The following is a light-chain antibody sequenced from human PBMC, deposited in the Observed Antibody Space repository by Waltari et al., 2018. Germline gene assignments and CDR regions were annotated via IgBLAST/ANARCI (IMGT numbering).Light chain of an antibody. Sequence: EIVLTQSPATLSLSPGVRATLSCRASQSVSSYLAWYQQKPGQAPRLLIYDASNRATGIPARFRGSGSATDFTLTISSRKPEDCAVYYCQQRNNLPPLWTFGQGTKVEIK. V-gene: IGKV3-11*01. CDR1: QSVSSY. CDR2: DAS. CDR3: QQRNNLPPLWT. J-gene: IGKJ1*01.